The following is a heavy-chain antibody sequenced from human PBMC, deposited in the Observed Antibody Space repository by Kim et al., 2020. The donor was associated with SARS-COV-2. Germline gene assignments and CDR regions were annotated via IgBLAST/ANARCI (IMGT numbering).Heavy chain of an antibody. CDR3: AREDIVVVVAATFDY. Sequence: GGSLRLSCAASGFTFSSYAMHWVRQAPGKGLEWVAVISYDGSNKYYADSVKGRFTISRDNSKNTLYLQMNSLRAEDTAVYYCAREDIVVVVAATFDYWG. CDR2: ISYDGSNK. V-gene: IGHV3-30*04. CDR1: GFTFSSYA. D-gene: IGHD2-15*01. J-gene: IGHJ4*01.